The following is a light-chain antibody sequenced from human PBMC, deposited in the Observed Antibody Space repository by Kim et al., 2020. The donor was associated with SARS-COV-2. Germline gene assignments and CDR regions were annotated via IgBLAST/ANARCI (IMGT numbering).Light chain of an antibody. CDR1: SLRSYY. Sequence: SSELTQDPAVSVALGQTVRITCRGDSLRSYYASWYQQKAGQAPALVVYGKNNRPSGIPYRLSGFSSGNTASLTITAAHADDAADYYCKSPDKSGALVFCGGTKLTVL. J-gene: IGLJ2*01. CDR3: KSPDKSGALV. CDR2: GKN. V-gene: IGLV3-19*01.